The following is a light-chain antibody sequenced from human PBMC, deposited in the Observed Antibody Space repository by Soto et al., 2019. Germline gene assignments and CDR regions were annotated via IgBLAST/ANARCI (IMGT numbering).Light chain of an antibody. Sequence: EIVMTQSPATLSVSPGERATLSCRASQSVSSNLAWYQQKPGQAPRLLIYGASTRATGIPARFSGSGSGTEFTLTISSLQSQDFAVYYGQQYNNWLRGTFGQGTKVDIK. J-gene: IGKJ1*01. V-gene: IGKV3-15*01. CDR3: QQYNNWLRGT. CDR2: GAS. CDR1: QSVSSN.